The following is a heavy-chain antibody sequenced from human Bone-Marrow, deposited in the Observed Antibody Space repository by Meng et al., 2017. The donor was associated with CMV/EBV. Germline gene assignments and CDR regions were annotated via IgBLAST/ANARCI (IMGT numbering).Heavy chain of an antibody. V-gene: IGHV1-8*01. D-gene: IGHD3-10*01. CDR1: GSTFTSYD. CDR2: MNPNSGNT. CDR3: ARFASGSSTN. Sequence: QVQLVQSGAEVRTPGATVMVSCKTSGSTFTSYDVHWVRQATGHGLEWMGWMNPNSGNTGYLQKFQDRVTMTRNTSISTAYMELSSLTSEDTAIYYCARFASGSSTNWGQGTLVTVSS. J-gene: IGHJ4*02.